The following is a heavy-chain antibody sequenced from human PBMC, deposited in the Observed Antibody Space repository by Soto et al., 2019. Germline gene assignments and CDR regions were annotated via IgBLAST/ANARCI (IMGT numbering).Heavy chain of an antibody. V-gene: IGHV1-3*01. Sequence: ASVKVSCKASGYTFTSYAMHWVRQAPGQRLEWMGWINAGNGNTKYSQKFQGRVTITRDTSASTAYMELSSLRSEDTAVYYCARDKGYDSSGYYYVSLYYFDYWGQGTLVTVS. CDR3: ARDKGYDSSGYYYVSLYYFDY. D-gene: IGHD3-22*01. CDR2: INAGNGNT. J-gene: IGHJ4*02. CDR1: GYTFTSYA.